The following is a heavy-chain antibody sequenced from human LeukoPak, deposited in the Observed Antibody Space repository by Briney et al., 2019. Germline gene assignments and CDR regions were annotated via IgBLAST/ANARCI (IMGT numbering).Heavy chain of an antibody. D-gene: IGHD1-26*01. CDR2: IYYSGST. CDR3: TLGIAGAFHC. Sequence: SETLSLTCTVSGGSISSSSYYWGWIRQPPGKGLEWIGSIYYSGSTYYNPSLKSRVTISVDTSKSQFSLKLSSVTAADTAVYYCTLGIAGAFHCWGQGTLVTVSS. V-gene: IGHV4-39*01. J-gene: IGHJ4*02. CDR1: GGSISSSSYY.